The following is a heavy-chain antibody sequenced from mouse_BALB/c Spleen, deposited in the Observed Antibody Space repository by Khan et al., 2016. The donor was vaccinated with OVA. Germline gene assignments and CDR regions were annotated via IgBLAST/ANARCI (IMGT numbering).Heavy chain of an antibody. CDR1: GFDFSRYW. CDR2: INPYSSTI. D-gene: IGHD1-2*01. V-gene: IGHV4-1*02. CDR3: ARLHYYGYVAY. J-gene: IGHJ3*01. Sequence: EVQLQEPGGGLVQPGGSLKLSCAASGFDFSRYWMTWVRQASGKGLEWIGEINPYSSTINYTPSLKDKFIISRDNAKNTLYLQRGKGRSAVTALYYCARLHYYGYVAYWGQGTLVTVSA.